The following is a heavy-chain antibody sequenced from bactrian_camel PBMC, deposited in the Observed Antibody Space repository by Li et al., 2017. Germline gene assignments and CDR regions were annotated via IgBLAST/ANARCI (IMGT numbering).Heavy chain of an antibody. Sequence: VQLVESGGSLVQPGGSLRLSCAASGFTFSSYALRWVRQAPGKGLQWVSSIGSSGTTYYADSVKGRFTISRDNAKNTLYLQLNRLKTEDTAMYYCARVKHGPSGMDYWGKGTQVTVS. D-gene: IGHD3*01. J-gene: IGHJ7*01. CDR2: IGSSGTT. V-gene: IGHV3S10*01. CDR1: GFTFSSYA.